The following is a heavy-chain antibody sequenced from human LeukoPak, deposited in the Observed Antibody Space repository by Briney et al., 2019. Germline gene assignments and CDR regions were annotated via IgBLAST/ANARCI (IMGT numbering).Heavy chain of an antibody. CDR1: GGSISSGDYY. D-gene: IGHD1-1*01. CDR3: ARDLNEWYLDY. Sequence: SETLSLTCTVSGGSISSGDYYWSWIRQPPGKGLEWIGYIYYSGSTYYNPSLKSRVTISVDTSKNQFSLKLNSVTAADTAVYYCARDLNEWYLDYWGQGILVTVSS. CDR2: IYYSGST. V-gene: IGHV4-30-4*01. J-gene: IGHJ4*02.